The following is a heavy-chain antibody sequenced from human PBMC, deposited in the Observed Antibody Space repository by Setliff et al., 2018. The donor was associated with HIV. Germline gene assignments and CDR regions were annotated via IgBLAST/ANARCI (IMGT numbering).Heavy chain of an antibody. CDR2: IYTSGST. D-gene: IGHD2-2*01. J-gene: IGHJ4*02. V-gene: IGHV4-4*09. CDR3: ARLDCSSSSGFVDY. Sequence: SETLSLTCTVSGASLSTYCWIWIRQPPGKGLEWIGNIYTSGSTNYNPSLKSRVTISVDTSKNQFSLKLSSVTAADTAVYYCARLDCSSSSGFVDYWGQGTLVTVSS. CDR1: GASLSTYC.